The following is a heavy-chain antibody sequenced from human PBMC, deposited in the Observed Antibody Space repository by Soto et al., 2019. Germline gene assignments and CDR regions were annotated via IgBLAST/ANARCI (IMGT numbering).Heavy chain of an antibody. CDR1: GFTFSNYW. V-gene: IGHV3-7*03. D-gene: IGHD6-13*01. Sequence: PGESLKISCAASGFTFSNYWMSWLGQPPGKGLEWVANIRHDGNDMYYVDSVNGRFTISRDNSKNSLFLQMNSLRAEDTAVYYCARVVAAAGDYWGQGTLVTVSS. CDR2: IRHDGNDM. J-gene: IGHJ4*02. CDR3: ARVVAAAGDY.